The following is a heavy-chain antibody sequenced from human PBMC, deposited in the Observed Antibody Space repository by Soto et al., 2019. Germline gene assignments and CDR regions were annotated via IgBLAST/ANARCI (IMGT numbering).Heavy chain of an antibody. CDR3: AKDGVPAGRGYYFDY. CDR2: ISGSGGST. J-gene: IGHJ4*02. Sequence: GGSLRLSCAASGFTFSSYAMSWVRQAPGKGLEWVSAISGSGGSTYYADSVKGRFTISRDNSKNTLHLQMNSLRAEDTAVYYCAKDGVPAGRGYYFDYWGQGTLVTVSS. V-gene: IGHV3-23*01. D-gene: IGHD3-16*01. CDR1: GFTFSSYA.